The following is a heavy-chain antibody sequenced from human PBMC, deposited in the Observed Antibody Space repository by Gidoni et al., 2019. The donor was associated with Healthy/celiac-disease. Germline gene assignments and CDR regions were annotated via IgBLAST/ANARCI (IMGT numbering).Heavy chain of an antibody. D-gene: IGHD6-6*01. J-gene: IGHJ4*02. V-gene: IGHV5-51*03. Sequence: EVQLVQSGAEVKKPGESLKISCKGSGYSFTSYWNGWVRQLPGKGLEWIGIIYPGDSDTRYSPSFQGQVTISADKSISTAYLQWSRLKAADTAMYYCARLQYSSSSRGDYWGQGTLVTVSS. CDR3: ARLQYSSSSRGDY. CDR1: GYSFTSYW. CDR2: IYPGDSDT.